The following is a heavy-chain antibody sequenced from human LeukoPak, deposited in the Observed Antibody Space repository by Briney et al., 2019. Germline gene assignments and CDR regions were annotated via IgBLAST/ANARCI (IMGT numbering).Heavy chain of an antibody. D-gene: IGHD3-10*01. V-gene: IGHV4-39*07. CDR2: VHYNGST. CDR1: GGSVRSSSYY. CDR3: ARDRGVPRPYYFDQ. J-gene: IGHJ4*02. Sequence: PSETLSLTCTVSGGSVRSSSYYWGCIRQPPGKGQEWIGSVHYNGSTCYNPSLGGRVIMSIDTSKNQFSLKLTSVTAADTAMYYCARDRGVPRPYYFDQWGQGTLVTVSS.